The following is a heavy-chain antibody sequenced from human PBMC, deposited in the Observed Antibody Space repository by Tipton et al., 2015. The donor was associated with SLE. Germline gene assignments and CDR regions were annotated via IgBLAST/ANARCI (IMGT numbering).Heavy chain of an antibody. Sequence: TLSLTCTVSGGSIGNNQWSWIRQPPGKGLEWIGSIYYSGSTYYNPSLKSRVTISVDTSKNQFSLKLSSVTAADTAVYYCARHGNQDYWGQGTLVTVSS. CDR2: IYYSGST. CDR3: ARHGNQDY. D-gene: IGHD4-23*01. J-gene: IGHJ4*02. CDR1: GGSIGNNQ. V-gene: IGHV4-39*01.